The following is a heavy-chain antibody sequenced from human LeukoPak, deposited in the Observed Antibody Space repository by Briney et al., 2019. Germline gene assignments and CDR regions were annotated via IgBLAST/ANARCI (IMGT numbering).Heavy chain of an antibody. Sequence: GGSLRLSCAASGFTFSTYALRWVRQAPGKGLGWVAVISDEGRNKYYADTVKGRFTISRDNSKNTLYLQMNSLRAEDTAVYDCARGESSSWYAYWGQGALVTVSS. CDR1: GFTFSTYA. CDR3: ARGESSSWYAY. D-gene: IGHD6-13*01. V-gene: IGHV3-30*04. J-gene: IGHJ4*02. CDR2: ISDEGRNK.